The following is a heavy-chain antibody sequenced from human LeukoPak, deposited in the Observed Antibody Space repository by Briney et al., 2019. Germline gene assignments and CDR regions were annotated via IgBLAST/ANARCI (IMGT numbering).Heavy chain of an antibody. CDR3: TRGGGGWYAGAFDI. CDR1: GFTFGDYA. J-gene: IGHJ3*02. D-gene: IGHD6-19*01. CDR2: IRSKAYGGTT. V-gene: IGHV3-49*03. Sequence: GGSLRLSCTASGFTFGDYAMSWFRQAPGKGLEWVGFIRSKAYGGTTEYAASVKGRFTISRDDSKSIAYLQMNSLKTEDTAVYYCTRGGGGWYAGAFDIWGQGTMVTVSS.